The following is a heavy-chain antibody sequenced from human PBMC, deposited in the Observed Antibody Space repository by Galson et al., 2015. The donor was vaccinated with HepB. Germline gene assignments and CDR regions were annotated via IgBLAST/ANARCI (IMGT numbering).Heavy chain of an antibody. V-gene: IGHV3-48*04. J-gene: IGHJ5*02. D-gene: IGHD3-10*01. CDR3: ARQGRTTMVRGVREGIWFDP. Sequence: SLRLSCAASGFTFSSYSMNWVRQAPGKGLEWVSYISSSSSTIYYADSVKGRFTISISTAYLQWSSLKASDTAMYYCARQGRTTMVRGVREGIWFDPWGQGTLVTVSS. CDR1: GFTFSSYS. CDR2: ISSSSSTI.